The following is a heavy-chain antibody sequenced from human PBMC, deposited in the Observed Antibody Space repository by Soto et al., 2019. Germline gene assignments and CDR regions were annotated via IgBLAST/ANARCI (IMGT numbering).Heavy chain of an antibody. Sequence: KLVESGGGVVQPGRSLRLSCAASGFVFSDYGMHWVRQAPGKGLEWVALITNDGNNEFYRESVKGRFSISRGRSTNTLDLLMNSLRPEDTGVYYCAKEGPGGGRHFYYGMDVWGQGTTVTVSS. CDR2: ITNDGNNE. D-gene: IGHD1-26*01. CDR3: AKEGPGGGRHFYYGMDV. V-gene: IGHV3-30*18. CDR1: GFVFSDYG. J-gene: IGHJ6*02.